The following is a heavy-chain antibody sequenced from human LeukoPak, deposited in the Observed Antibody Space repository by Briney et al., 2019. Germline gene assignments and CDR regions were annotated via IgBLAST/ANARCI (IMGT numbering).Heavy chain of an antibody. CDR1: GDSVSSNSAA. Sequence: SQTLLLTCAISGDSVSSNSAAWNWIRQSPSRGLEWLGRTYYRSKWYNDYAVSVKSRIPINPDTSKNQFSLQLNSVTPEDTAVYYCARDVAVAGTVLYYFDYWGQGTLVTVSS. J-gene: IGHJ4*02. CDR2: TYYRSKWYN. V-gene: IGHV6-1*01. D-gene: IGHD6-19*01. CDR3: ARDVAVAGTVLYYFDY.